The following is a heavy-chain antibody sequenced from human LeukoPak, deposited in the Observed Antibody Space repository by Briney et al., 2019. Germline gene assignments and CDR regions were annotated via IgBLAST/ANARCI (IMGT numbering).Heavy chain of an antibody. D-gene: IGHD4-11*01. CDR1: GGTFSSYA. Sequence: ASVKVSCKASGGTFSSYAISWVRQAPGQGLEWMGGIIPIFGTANYAQKFQGRVTITADESTSTAYMELSSLRSEDTAVYYCASPNPTLHYSNYWLPYYYYMDVWGKGTTVTISS. V-gene: IGHV1-69*13. CDR3: ASPNPTLHYSNYWLPYYYYMDV. CDR2: IIPIFGTA. J-gene: IGHJ6*03.